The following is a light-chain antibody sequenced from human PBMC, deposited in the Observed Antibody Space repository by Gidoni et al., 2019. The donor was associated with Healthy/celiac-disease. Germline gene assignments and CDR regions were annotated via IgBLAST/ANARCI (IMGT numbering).Light chain of an antibody. CDR2: EVS. CDR1: SSDVGSYNL. CDR3: CSYVGSSPV. V-gene: IGLV2-23*02. Sequence: QSALTQPASVSGSPGQSITISCTGTSSDVGSYNLVSWYQQHPGKAPKFMIYEVSKRPSGVSNRFSGSKSGNTASLTISGLQAEDEADYYCCSYVGSSPVFGGGTKLTVL. J-gene: IGLJ3*02.